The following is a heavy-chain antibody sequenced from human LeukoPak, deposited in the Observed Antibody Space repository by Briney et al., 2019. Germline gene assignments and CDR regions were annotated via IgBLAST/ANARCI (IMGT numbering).Heavy chain of an antibody. V-gene: IGHV3-30-3*01. CDR3: AREAGYSSSLDY. CDR2: ISYDGSNK. Sequence: GGSLRLSCAASGFTSSSYAMHWVRQAPGKGLEWVAVISYDGSNKYYADSVKGRFTISRDNSKNTLYLQMNSRRAEDTAVYYCAREAGYSSSLDYWGQGTLVTVSS. D-gene: IGHD6-13*01. CDR1: GFTSSSYA. J-gene: IGHJ4*02.